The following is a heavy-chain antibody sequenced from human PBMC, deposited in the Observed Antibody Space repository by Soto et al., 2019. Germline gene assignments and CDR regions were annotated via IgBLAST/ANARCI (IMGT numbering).Heavy chain of an antibody. Sequence: EVQLVESGGGLVQPGRSLRLSCAASGFTFDDYAMHWVRQAPGKGLEWVSGISWNSGSIGYADSVKGRFTISRDNAKNYLYLQMNSLRAEDTALYYCAKDRAGYDYYYYGMDVWGQGTTVTVSS. CDR2: ISWNSGSI. CDR1: GFTFDDYA. J-gene: IGHJ6*02. V-gene: IGHV3-9*01. CDR3: AKDRAGYDYYYYGMDV. D-gene: IGHD3-3*01.